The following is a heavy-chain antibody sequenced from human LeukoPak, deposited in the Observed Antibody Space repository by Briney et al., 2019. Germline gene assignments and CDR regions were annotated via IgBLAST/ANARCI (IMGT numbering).Heavy chain of an antibody. CDR2: IIPIFGTA. D-gene: IGHD2-15*01. CDR1: GGTFSSYA. Sequence: GASVKVSCKASGGTFSSYAISWVRQAPGQGLEWMGGIIPIFGTANYAQKFQGRVTITADKSTSTAYMELRSLRSDDTAVYYCARRWYYYYMDVWGKGTTVTVSS. CDR3: ARRWYYYYMDV. J-gene: IGHJ6*03. V-gene: IGHV1-69*06.